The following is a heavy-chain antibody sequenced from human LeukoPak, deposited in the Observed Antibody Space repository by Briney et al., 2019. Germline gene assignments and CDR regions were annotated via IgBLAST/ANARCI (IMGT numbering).Heavy chain of an antibody. CDR2: IYYSGST. D-gene: IGHD7-27*01. V-gene: IGHV4-39*01. J-gene: IGHJ4*02. CDR1: GGSISSSSYY. CDR3: ARLEVWGSVPDY. Sequence: PSETLSLTCTVSGGSISSSSYYWGWIRQPPGKGLEWIGSIYYSGSTYYNPSLKSRVTISVDTSKNQFSLKLSSVTAADTAVYYCARLEVWGSVPDYWGQGTLVTVSS.